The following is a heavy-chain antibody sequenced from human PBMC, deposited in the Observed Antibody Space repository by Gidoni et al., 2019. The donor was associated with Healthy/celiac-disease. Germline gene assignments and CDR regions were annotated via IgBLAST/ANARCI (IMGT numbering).Heavy chain of an antibody. V-gene: IGHV1-69*01. J-gene: IGHJ4*02. Sequence: QVQRVQSGAEVKEPGSSVKVSCKASGVTFSSYAIRWVRQAPGQGLEWLGGIIPIFGTANYAQKFQGRVTITADESTSTAYLELSSLRSEDTAVYYCARFASLAARDFDYWGQGTLVTVSS. CDR3: ARFASLAARDFDY. CDR2: IIPIFGTA. D-gene: IGHD6-6*01. CDR1: GVTFSSYA.